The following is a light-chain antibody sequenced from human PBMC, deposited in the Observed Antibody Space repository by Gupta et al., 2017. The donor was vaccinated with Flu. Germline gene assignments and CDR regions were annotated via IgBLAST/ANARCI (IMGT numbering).Light chain of an antibody. V-gene: IGLV1-40*01. J-gene: IGLJ3*02. CDR1: GANIRAGYD. CDR2: GNR. Sequence: QSVLTQPPSVSWATGQRGTISCPGSGANIRAGYDVHWYQQLPGTAPKLLIYGNRNRPSGVPDRFSGSKSGTSASLAITGLQAEDEADYYCQSYDSSLSVGVFGGGTKLTVL. CDR3: QSYDSSLSVGV.